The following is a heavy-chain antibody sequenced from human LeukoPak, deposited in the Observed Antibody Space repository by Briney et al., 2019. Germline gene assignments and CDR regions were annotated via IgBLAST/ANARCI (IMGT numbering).Heavy chain of an antibody. CDR2: IIPILGIA. D-gene: IGHD6-19*01. V-gene: IGHV1-69*04. CDR3: ARDHGGIAVAGGYFDY. CDR1: GGTFCSYA. Sequence: SVKVSCKASGGTFCSYAISWVRQAPGQGLEWMGRIIPILGIANYAQKFQGRVTITADKSTSTAYMELSSLRSEDTAVYYCARDHGGIAVAGGYFDYWGQGTLVTVSS. J-gene: IGHJ4*02.